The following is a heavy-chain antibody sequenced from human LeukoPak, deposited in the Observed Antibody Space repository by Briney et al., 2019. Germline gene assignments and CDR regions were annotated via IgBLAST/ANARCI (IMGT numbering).Heavy chain of an antibody. CDR3: ARVSTYGSGSQHDY. CDR1: GFTFSSYS. D-gene: IGHD3-10*01. J-gene: IGHJ4*02. V-gene: IGHV3-21*01. CDR2: ISSSSSYI. Sequence: GGSLGLSCAASGFTFSSYSMNWVRQAPGKGLEWVSSISSSSSYIYFADSVKGRFTIPRDNAKNSLYLQMNSLRAEDTAVYYCARVSTYGSGSQHDYWGQGTLVTVSS.